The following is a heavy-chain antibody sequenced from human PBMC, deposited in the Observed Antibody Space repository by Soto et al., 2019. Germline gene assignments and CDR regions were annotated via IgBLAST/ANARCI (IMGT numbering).Heavy chain of an antibody. CDR2: ISSSSSYL. V-gene: IGHV3-21*01. Sequence: PGGSLRLSCAASGFTFSSYSMNWVRQAPGKGLEWVSSISSSSSYLYYAHSVKGRFTISRDNAKHSLYLQMNSLRAEDTAVYYCARDALRDMGSSSWYAKYFQHWSQGTLVTVFS. CDR3: ARDALRDMGSSSWYAKYFQH. D-gene: IGHD6-13*01. J-gene: IGHJ1*01. CDR1: GFTFSSYS.